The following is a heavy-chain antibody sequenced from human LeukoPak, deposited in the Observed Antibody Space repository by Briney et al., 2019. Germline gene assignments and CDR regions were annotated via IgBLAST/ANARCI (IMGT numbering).Heavy chain of an antibody. CDR1: GASISTYY. CDR3: ARHPRGIAAAGNWFDP. V-gene: IGHV4-59*08. CDR2: IYSSGST. D-gene: IGHD6-13*01. J-gene: IGHJ5*02. Sequence: SETLSLTCTVSGASISTYYWSWIRQPPGKGLEWIGDIYSSGSTNYNPSLKSRVTLLMDTSKNQFSLKLSSVTAADTAVYYCARHPRGIAAAGNWFDPWGQGTLVTVSS.